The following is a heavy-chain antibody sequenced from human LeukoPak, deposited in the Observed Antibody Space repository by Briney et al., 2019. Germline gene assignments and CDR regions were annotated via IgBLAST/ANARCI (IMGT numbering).Heavy chain of an antibody. CDR2: IYSGGST. D-gene: IGHD3-22*01. CDR1: GFTVSSNY. CDR3: ARDHYDSSGYHEY. V-gene: IGHV3-66*01. J-gene: IGHJ4*02. Sequence: GGSLRLSCAASGFTVSSNYMSWVRQAPGKGLEWVSVIYSGGSTYYAESVKGRFTISRDNSKNTLYLQMNSLRAEDTAVYYCARDHYDSSGYHEYWGQGTLVTVSS.